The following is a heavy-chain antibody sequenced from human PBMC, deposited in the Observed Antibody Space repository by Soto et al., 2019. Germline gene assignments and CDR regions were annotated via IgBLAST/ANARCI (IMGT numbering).Heavy chain of an antibody. Sequence: QVQLVQSGAEVKKPGASVKVSCKASGYTFTSYDINWVRQATGQGLEWMGWMNPNSGNTGYAQKFQGRVTMTRNTSISTAYMELSSLRSEDTAVYYCARRPRWMRGYSYLYYYYGVDVWGQGTTVTVSS. V-gene: IGHV1-8*01. D-gene: IGHD5-18*01. CDR3: ARRPRWMRGYSYLYYYYGVDV. J-gene: IGHJ6*02. CDR1: GYTFTSYD. CDR2: MNPNSGNT.